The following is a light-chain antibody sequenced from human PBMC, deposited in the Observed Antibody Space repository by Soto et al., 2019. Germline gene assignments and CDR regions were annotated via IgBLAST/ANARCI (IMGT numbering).Light chain of an antibody. V-gene: IGKV2-30*01. CDR2: KVS. CDR1: QALVYTDGDTY. J-gene: IGKJ4*01. Sequence: DVDMTQSPLALPVTLGQPASISCRSSQALVYTDGDTYLNWFHQRPGQAPRRLIYKVSNRDSGVPDRFSGGGLGTDFTLKIDRVEAEDVGVYYCMQGTHWPPTFGGGTTVEIK. CDR3: MQGTHWPPT.